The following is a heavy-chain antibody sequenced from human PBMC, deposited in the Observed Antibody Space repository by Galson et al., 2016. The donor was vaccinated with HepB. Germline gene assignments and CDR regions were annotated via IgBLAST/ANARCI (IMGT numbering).Heavy chain of an antibody. CDR1: GAAVSSNYHY. CDR2: IYHSGST. J-gene: IGHJ4*02. D-gene: IGHD2-21*02. Sequence: SETLSLTCTVSGAAVSSNYHYWTWIRQSPGKDLEWIGYIYHSGSTKYKSSLERRVSISLDPSNNQFSLNLTSVTAADTATYYCARFVQWGGDCYSIFDFWGRGTLVTVSS. CDR3: ARFVQWGGDCYSIFDF. V-gene: IGHV4-61*01.